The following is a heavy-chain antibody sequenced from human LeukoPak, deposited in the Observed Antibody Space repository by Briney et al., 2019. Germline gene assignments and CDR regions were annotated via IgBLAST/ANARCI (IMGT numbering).Heavy chain of an antibody. CDR1: GYTFTGYY. CDR2: INPNSGGT. D-gene: IGHD5-24*01. Sequence: ASVKVSCKASGYTFTGYYMHWVRQAPGQGLEWMGWINPNSGGTNYAQKFQGRVTMTRDTSISTAYMELSRLRSDDTAVYYCARDSGEEMATIFGRVGAFDIWGQGTMVTVSS. J-gene: IGHJ3*02. V-gene: IGHV1-2*02. CDR3: ARDSGEEMATIFGRVGAFDI.